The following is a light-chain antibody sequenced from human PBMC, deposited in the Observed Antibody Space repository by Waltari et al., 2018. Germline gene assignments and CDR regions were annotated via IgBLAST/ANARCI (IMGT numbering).Light chain of an antibody. J-gene: IGKJ1*01. CDR3: QMYVRLPVT. CDR2: DAS. Sequence: LTQSPGTLSLSQGERATIPCRASQSVGRSLSLYQQKHGQAPRLLIYDASTRATGIPDRFSGGGSGTDFSLTISRLEPEDFAVYYCQMYVRLPVTSGQGTKVEI. V-gene: IGKV3-20*01. CDR1: QSVGRS.